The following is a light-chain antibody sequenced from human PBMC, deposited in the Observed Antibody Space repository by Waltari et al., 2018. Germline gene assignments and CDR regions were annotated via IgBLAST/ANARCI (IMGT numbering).Light chain of an antibody. CDR3: QFWDNSNDHPYV. V-gene: IGLV3-21*02. J-gene: IGLJ1*01. CDR2: DDD. CDR1: NLGSIH. Sequence: YVVTQPPSVSVAPGQTARLTCGADNLGSIHVHWFQQKPGQAPVMVVYDDDARPSGIPERFSGSNSGDTATLTISRVEAGDEADYYCQFWDNSNDHPYVFGTGTKVTVL.